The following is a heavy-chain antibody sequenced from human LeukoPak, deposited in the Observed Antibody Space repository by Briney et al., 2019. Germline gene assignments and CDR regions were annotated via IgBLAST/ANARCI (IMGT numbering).Heavy chain of an antibody. CDR2: VRTKTHGGAP. D-gene: IGHD3-10*01. CDR1: GVTFGDYA. V-gene: IGHV3-49*03. CDR3: ARVNFRDYRGYTWFEP. J-gene: IGHJ5*02. Sequence: GGSLRLSCKGSGVTFGDYAVTWFRQAPGKGLEWVGFVRTKTHGGAPETAASVKGRFNVSRDDSEGIAYLQMTSLRTEDTAMYYCARVNFRDYRGYTWFEPWDQGTLVTVSS.